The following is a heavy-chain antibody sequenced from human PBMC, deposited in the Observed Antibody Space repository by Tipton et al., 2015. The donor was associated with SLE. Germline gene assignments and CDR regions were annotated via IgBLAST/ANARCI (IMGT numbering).Heavy chain of an antibody. CDR1: GGSISSHY. CDR2: IYYSGST. CDR3: ASSHSSSRNKADY. J-gene: IGHJ4*02. D-gene: IGHD6-13*01. V-gene: IGHV4-59*08. Sequence: TLSLTCTVSGGSISSHYWSWIRQPPGKGLEWIGYIYYSGSTNYNPSLKSRVTISVDTSKNQFSLKLSSVTAADTAVYYCASSHSSSRNKADYWGQGTLVTVSS.